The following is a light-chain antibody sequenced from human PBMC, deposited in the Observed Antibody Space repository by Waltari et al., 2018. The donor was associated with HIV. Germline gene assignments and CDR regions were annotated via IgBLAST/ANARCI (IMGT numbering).Light chain of an antibody. CDR3: QSYDSSNQWV. Sequence: NFMLAPPHSVSGSPGKTVTMSCTRTSGLIDSNFVQWYRQRPDSSPTIVIYEDNQRPSGVPDRFSGSIDSSSNSASLTISGLNTEDEADYYCQSYDSSNQWVFGGGTKLTVL. V-gene: IGLV6-57*01. CDR2: EDN. CDR1: SGLIDSNF. J-gene: IGLJ3*02.